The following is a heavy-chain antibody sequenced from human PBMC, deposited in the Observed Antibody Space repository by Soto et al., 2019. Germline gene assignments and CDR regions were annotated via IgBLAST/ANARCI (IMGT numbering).Heavy chain of an antibody. Sequence: QVQLMQSGAEVKKPGSSVKVSCKASGGTFSSYAISWVRQAPGQGLEWMGGIIPIFGTANYAQKFQGRVTITADKSTSTAYMELSSLRSEDTAVYYCASQSGKYSGYEFRGGDWFDPWGQGTLVTVSS. D-gene: IGHD5-12*01. CDR1: GGTFSSYA. V-gene: IGHV1-69*06. CDR3: ASQSGKYSGYEFRGGDWFDP. J-gene: IGHJ5*02. CDR2: IIPIFGTA.